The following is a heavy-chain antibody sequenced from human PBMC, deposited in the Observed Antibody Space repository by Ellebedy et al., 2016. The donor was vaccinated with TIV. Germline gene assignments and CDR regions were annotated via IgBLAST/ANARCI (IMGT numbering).Heavy chain of an antibody. Sequence: SVKVSCXASGGTFSSYAISWVRQAPGQGLEWMGGIIPIFGTANYAQKFQGRVTITADESTSTAYMELSSLRAEDTAVYYCVKGYCSSTSYYLGDYYGMDVWGQGTTVTVSS. V-gene: IGHV1-69*13. J-gene: IGHJ6*02. CDR2: IIPIFGTA. CDR3: VKGYCSSTSYYLGDYYGMDV. D-gene: IGHD2-2*01. CDR1: GGTFSSYA.